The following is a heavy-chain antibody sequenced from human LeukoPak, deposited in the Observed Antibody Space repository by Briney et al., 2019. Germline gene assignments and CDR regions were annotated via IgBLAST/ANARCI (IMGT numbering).Heavy chain of an antibody. Sequence: LTGGSLRLSCAVSGITLSNYGMTWVRQAPGKGLEWVAGISGSAGTTRYADSVKGRFTISRDNPKNTLYLQMNSLRAEDTAVYYCARVRGYSTSWYFGKDYYMDVWGKGTTVTVSS. CDR1: GITLSNYG. D-gene: IGHD6-13*01. CDR3: ARVRGYSTSWYFGKDYYMDV. CDR2: ISGSAGTT. J-gene: IGHJ6*03. V-gene: IGHV3-23*01.